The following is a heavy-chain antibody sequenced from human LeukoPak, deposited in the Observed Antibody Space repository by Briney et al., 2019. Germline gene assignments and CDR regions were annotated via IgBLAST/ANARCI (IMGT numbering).Heavy chain of an antibody. CDR3: TRGVGQDAFDI. J-gene: IGHJ3*02. V-gene: IGHV3-53*01. Sequence: GGSLRLSCAASGFTIRSNYMSWVRQAPGKGLEWVSVIYSGGNTYYADSVKGRFTFSKDNSKNTLYLQMTNLRVEDTAVYYCTRGVGQDAFDIWGQGTMVTVSS. CDR2: IYSGGNT. D-gene: IGHD1-26*01. CDR1: GFTIRSNY.